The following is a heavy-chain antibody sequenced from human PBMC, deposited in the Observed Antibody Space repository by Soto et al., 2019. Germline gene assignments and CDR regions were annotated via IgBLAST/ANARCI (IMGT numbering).Heavy chain of an antibody. CDR3: ARERGGYGLFDS. Sequence: LSLTCTVSGGSISNAAYSWSWTRQPPGKGLEWIGYIYPSGMPFYNPSLRSRVTISIDRSNDQFSLNLKSVTAADTAVYYCARERGGYGLFDSWGQGTLVTAPQ. CDR2: IYPSGMP. CDR1: GGSISNAAYS. J-gene: IGHJ4*02. V-gene: IGHV4-30-2*01. D-gene: IGHD5-18*01.